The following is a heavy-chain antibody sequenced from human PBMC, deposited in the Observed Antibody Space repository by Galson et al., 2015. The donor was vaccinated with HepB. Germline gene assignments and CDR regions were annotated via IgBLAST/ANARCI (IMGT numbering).Heavy chain of an antibody. J-gene: IGHJ4*02. CDR2: IYWDGNK. CDR3: GHTAGWLADS. CDR1: GFSITTDYTG. Sequence: PALVKPTQTLTLTCTLSGFSITTDYTGVGWIRQPPGKALEWLALIYWDGNKYYSPSPKSRLSITTDTSENQVVLKMTNMDPVDTATYYCGHTAGWLADSWGQGTPVTVSS. D-gene: IGHD3-9*01. V-gene: IGHV2-5*02.